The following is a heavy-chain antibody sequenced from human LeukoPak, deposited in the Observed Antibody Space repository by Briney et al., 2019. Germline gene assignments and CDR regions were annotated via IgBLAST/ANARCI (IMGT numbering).Heavy chain of an antibody. D-gene: IGHD3-22*01. J-gene: IGHJ4*02. CDR1: GFTFSNAW. V-gene: IGHV3-15*01. CDR3: TTAIYYDSSGFPYYFDY. Sequence: WGSLRLSCAASGFTFSNAWMSWVRQAPGKGLEWVGRIKSKTDGGTTDYAAPVKGRFTISRDDSKNTLYLQMNSLKTEDTAVYYCTTAIYYDSSGFPYYFDYWGQGTLVTVSS. CDR2: IKSKTDGGTT.